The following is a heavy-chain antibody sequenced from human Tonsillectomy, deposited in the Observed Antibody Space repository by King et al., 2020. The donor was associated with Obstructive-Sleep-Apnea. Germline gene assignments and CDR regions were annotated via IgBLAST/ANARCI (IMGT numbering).Heavy chain of an antibody. D-gene: IGHD1-1*01. CDR2: ISGYNGNT. J-gene: IGHJ4*02. CDR1: GYTFTTYG. CDR3: ARDRIQLQRRGGFDY. V-gene: IGHV1-18*04. Sequence: QLVQSGAEVKEPGASVKVSCKASGYTFTTYGISWVRQAPGPGLDWRGWISGYNGNTNSAQKLQGRVTMTTDTSTRTAYMELRSLRSHDTAVYYCARDRIQLQRRGGFDYWGQGTLVTVSS.